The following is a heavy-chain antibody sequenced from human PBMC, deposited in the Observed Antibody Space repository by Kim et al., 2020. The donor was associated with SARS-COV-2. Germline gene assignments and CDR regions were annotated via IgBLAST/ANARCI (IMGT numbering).Heavy chain of an antibody. Sequence: SETLSLTCSVSGTSISSGEYYWSWLRQLPGEGLQWIGYTSHTGSAFYTPSLKSRAYLSADTSTNQVSLELTSVTAADTAVYFCARVPSKVEKDVGVHHY. CDR3: ARVPSKVEKDVGVHHY. D-gene: IGHD3-3*01. CDR1: GTSISSGEYY. J-gene: IGHJ4*01. V-gene: IGHV4-31*03. CDR2: TSHTGSA.